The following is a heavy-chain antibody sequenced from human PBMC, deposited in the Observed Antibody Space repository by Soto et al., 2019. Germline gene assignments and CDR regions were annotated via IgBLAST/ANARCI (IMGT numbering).Heavy chain of an antibody. CDR1: SGSISSGGYS. Sequence: QLQLQESGSGLVKPSQTLSLTCAVSSGSISSGGYSWSWIRQSPGKGLEWIGYISHSGSTYYHPSLKSRVTTSVDRSKNQFSLKLSSVPAADTAVYYSASGSHVPHSWGQGTLVTVSS. CDR3: ASGSHVPHS. D-gene: IGHD6-6*01. CDR2: ISHSGST. J-gene: IGHJ4*02. V-gene: IGHV4-30-2*06.